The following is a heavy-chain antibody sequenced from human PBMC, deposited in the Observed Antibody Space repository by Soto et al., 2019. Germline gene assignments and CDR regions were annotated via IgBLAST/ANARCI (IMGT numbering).Heavy chain of an antibody. CDR1: GFTFSSYA. J-gene: IGHJ4*02. Sequence: GGSLRLSCAASGFTFSSYAMSWVRQAPGKGLEWVSAISGSSGSTYYADSVKGRFTISRDNSKNTLYLQMNSLRAEDTAVYYCAKVPMYGDSSFDYWGQGTLVTVSS. V-gene: IGHV3-23*01. D-gene: IGHD4-17*01. CDR2: ISGSSGST. CDR3: AKVPMYGDSSFDY.